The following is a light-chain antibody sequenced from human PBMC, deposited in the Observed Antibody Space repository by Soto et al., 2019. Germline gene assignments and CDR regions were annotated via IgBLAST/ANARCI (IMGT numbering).Light chain of an antibody. V-gene: IGLV2-11*01. CDR2: DVS. J-gene: IGLJ1*01. Sequence: QSALTQPRSVSGSPGQSVTISCTGTSSDIGGYNYVSWYQQNPGRAPKLVIYDVSYRPSGVPDRFSGSKSGNTASLTISGLQAEDEADYYCSSYTSSSTLYVFGTGTKVTVL. CDR3: SSYTSSSTLYV. CDR1: SSDIGGYNY.